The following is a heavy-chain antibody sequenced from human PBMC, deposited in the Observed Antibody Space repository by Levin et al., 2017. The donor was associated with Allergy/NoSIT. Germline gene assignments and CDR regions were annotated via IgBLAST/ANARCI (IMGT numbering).Heavy chain of an antibody. CDR1: GGTFSSYT. D-gene: IGHD6-6*01. V-gene: IGHV1-69*02. CDR2: IIPFLALA. Sequence: KISCKASGGTFSSYTITWVRQAPGQGLEWMGRIIPFLALANYAQKFQGRVTITADKSTNTAYMELSSLTSEDTAVYYCLIAARPPYYWGQGTLVTVSS. J-gene: IGHJ4*02. CDR3: LIAARPPYY.